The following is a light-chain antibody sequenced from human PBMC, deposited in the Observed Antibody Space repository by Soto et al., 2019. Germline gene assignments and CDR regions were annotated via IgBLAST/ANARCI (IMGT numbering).Light chain of an antibody. CDR3: QHYGSSPPIT. Sequence: EIVLTQCPGTLSLSPGERATLSCRASQSVSNYYLAWYQQKPGQAPRLLMFATSSRAPGIPDRFSGSGFGTDFTLSIIRVEPEDFAVYYCQHYGSSPPITFGQGTRLEIK. V-gene: IGKV3-20*01. CDR2: ATS. J-gene: IGKJ5*01. CDR1: QSVSNYY.